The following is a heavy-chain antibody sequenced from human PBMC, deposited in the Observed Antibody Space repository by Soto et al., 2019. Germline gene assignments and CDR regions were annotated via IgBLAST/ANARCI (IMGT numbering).Heavy chain of an antibody. CDR1: GDSITSDGYY. D-gene: IGHD1-26*01. CDR3: ARRIVGATHDY. Sequence: PSETLSLTCNVSGDSITSDGYYWSWIRQQPGKGLEWIGYVYHSGSTYYNPSLKSRVTISVDTSKNQFSLKLSSVTAADTAVYYCARRIVGATHDYWGQGTLVTVPQ. V-gene: IGHV4-39*01. J-gene: IGHJ4*02. CDR2: VYHSGST.